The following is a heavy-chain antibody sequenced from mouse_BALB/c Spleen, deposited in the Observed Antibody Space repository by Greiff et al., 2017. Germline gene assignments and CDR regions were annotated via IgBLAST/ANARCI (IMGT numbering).Heavy chain of an antibody. CDR2: ISSGGSYT. V-gene: IGHV5-9-4*01. CDR3: ARMGIGFAY. CDR1: GFTFSSYA. J-gene: IGHJ3*01. Sequence: EVQGVESGGGLVKPGGSLKLSCAASGFTFSSYAMSWVRQSPEKRLEWVAEISSGGSYTYYPDTVTGRFTISRDNAKNTLYLEMSSLRSEDTAMYYCARMGIGFAYWGQGTLVTVSA.